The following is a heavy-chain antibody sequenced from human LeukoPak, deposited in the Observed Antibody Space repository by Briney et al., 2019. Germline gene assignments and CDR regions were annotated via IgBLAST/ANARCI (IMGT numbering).Heavy chain of an antibody. CDR2: IYYSGST. D-gene: IGHD1-1*01. Sequence: SETLSLTCTVSGGSISSYYWSWIRQPPGKGLEWIGYIYYSGSTNYNPSLKSRVTISVDTSKNQFSLKLSSVTAADTAVYYCAGYNWNDRYYYYGMDVWGQGTTVTVSS. CDR1: GGSISSYY. CDR3: AGYNWNDRYYYYGMDV. J-gene: IGHJ6*02. V-gene: IGHV4-59*08.